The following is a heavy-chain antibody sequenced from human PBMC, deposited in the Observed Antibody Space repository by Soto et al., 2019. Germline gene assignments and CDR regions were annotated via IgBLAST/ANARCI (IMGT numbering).Heavy chain of an antibody. V-gene: IGHV3-30*18. CDR1: GFTFSSYG. J-gene: IGHJ4*02. CDR2: ISYDGSNK. CDR3: AKDRGWQYYFDY. Sequence: GGSLRLSCAASGFTFSSYGMHWVRQAPGKGLEWVAVISYDGSNKYYADSVKGRFTISRDNSKNTLYLQMNSLRAEDTAVYYCAKDRGWQYYFDYWGQGTLVTVS. D-gene: IGHD6-19*01.